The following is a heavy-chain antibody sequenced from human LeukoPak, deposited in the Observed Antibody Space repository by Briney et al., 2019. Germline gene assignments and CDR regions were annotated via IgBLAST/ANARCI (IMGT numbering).Heavy chain of an antibody. CDR3: ARHVVVPAAAVDY. D-gene: IGHD2-2*01. CDR2: FYYSGNT. CDR1: GGSISSYY. V-gene: IGHV4-59*08. J-gene: IGHJ4*02. Sequence: KSSETLSLTCTVSGGSISSYYWSWIRRPPGKGLEWIGYFYYSGNTNYNPSLKSRVTISVDTSKNQFSLKLSSVTAADTAVYYCARHVVVPAAAVDYWGQGTLVTVSS.